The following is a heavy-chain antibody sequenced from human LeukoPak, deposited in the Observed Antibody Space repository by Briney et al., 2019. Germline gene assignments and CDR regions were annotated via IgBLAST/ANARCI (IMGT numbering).Heavy chain of an antibody. CDR3: ARGGGFPYYYYYGMDV. Sequence: PSETLSLTCAVYGGSFSGYYWSWIRQPPGKGLEWIGEINHSGSTNYNPSLKSRVTMSVDTSKNQFSLKLSSVTAADTAVYYCARGGGFPYYYYYGMDVWGQGTTVTVSS. CDR1: GGSFSGYY. J-gene: IGHJ6*02. D-gene: IGHD2-15*01. CDR2: INHSGST. V-gene: IGHV4-34*01.